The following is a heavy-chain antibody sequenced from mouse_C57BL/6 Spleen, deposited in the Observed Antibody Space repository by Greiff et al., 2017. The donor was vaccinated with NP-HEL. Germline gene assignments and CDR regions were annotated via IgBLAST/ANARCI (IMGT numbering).Heavy chain of an antibody. D-gene: IGHD3-2*01. Sequence: QVQLKQSGAELVMPGASVKLSCKASGYTFTSYWMHWVKQRPGQGLEWIGEIDPSDSYTNYNQKFKGKSTLTVDKSSSTAYMQLSSLTSEDSAVYYGAREETAFDYWGQGTTLTVSS. V-gene: IGHV1-69*01. CDR2: IDPSDSYT. J-gene: IGHJ2*01. CDR3: AREETAFDY. CDR1: GYTFTSYW.